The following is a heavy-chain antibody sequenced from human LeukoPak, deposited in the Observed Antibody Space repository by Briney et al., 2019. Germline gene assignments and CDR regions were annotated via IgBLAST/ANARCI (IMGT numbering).Heavy chain of an antibody. CDR2: ISSSGSTI. V-gene: IGHV3-11*04. CDR1: GFTFSDYY. J-gene: IGHJ4*02. D-gene: IGHD5-24*01. Sequence: GGSLRLSCAASGFTFSDYYMSWIRQAPGKGLEWVSYISSSGSTIYCADSVKGRFTISRDNAKNSLYLQMNSLRAEDTAVYYCARDRRDGYNPLDYWGQGTLVTVSS. CDR3: ARDRRDGYNPLDY.